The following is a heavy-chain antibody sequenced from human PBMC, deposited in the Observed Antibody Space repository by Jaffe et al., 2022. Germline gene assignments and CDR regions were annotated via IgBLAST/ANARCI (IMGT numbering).Heavy chain of an antibody. CDR3: ARDHRHILWFGDHDDY. J-gene: IGHJ4*02. CDR1: GYSISSGYY. D-gene: IGHD3-10*01. CDR2: IYHSGST. Sequence: QVQLQESGPGLVKPSETLSLTCAVSGYSISSGYYWGWIRQPPGKGLEWIGSIYHSGSTYYNPSLKSRVTISVDTSKNQFSLKLSSVTAADTAVYYCARDHRHILWFGDHDDYWGQGTLVTVSS. V-gene: IGHV4-38-2*02.